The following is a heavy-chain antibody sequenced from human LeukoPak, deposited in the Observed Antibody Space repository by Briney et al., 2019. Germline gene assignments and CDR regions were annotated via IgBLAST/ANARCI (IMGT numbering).Heavy chain of an antibody. CDR1: GYTFTSYG. Sequence: ASVKVSCKASGYTFTSYGISWVRQAPGQGLEWMGWISAYNGNTNYAQKLQGRVTMTTDTSTSTAYMELRSLRSDDTAVYYCARVLLYPVTTVIDYWGQGTLVTVSS. V-gene: IGHV1-18*04. CDR3: ARVLLYPVTTVIDY. J-gene: IGHJ4*02. D-gene: IGHD4-17*01. CDR2: ISAYNGNT.